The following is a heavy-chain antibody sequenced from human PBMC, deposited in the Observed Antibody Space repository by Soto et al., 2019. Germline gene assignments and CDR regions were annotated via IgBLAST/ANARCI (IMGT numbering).Heavy chain of an antibody. CDR1: GGTFSSYA. CDR3: AREDYGGNYNWFDP. Sequence: SVKVSCKASGGTFSSYAISWVRQAHGQGLEWMGGIIPIFGTANYAQKFQGRVTITADESTSTAYMELSSLRSEDTAVYYYAREDYGGNYNWFDPWGQGTLVTVSS. CDR2: IIPIFGTA. D-gene: IGHD4-17*01. J-gene: IGHJ5*02. V-gene: IGHV1-69*13.